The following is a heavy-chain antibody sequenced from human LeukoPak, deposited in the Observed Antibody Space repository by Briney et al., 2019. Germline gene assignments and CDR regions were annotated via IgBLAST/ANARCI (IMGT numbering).Heavy chain of an antibody. CDR3: AKDPWFGES. V-gene: IGHV3-23*01. Sequence: GGTLRLSCAASGFTFSSYGMDWVRQAPGKGLEWVSFISGSGDSTYFADSVKGRFTISRDNSKNTLYLQMNSLRAEDTAVYYCAKDPWFGESWGQGTQVTVSS. CDR1: GFTFSSYG. J-gene: IGHJ5*02. D-gene: IGHD3-10*01. CDR2: ISGSGDST.